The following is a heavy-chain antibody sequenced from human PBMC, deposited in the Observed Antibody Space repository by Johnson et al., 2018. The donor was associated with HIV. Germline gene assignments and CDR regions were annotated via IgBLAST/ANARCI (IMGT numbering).Heavy chain of an antibody. CDR3: AKLFLTTDAVDI. CDR1: RFTFSRYA. Sequence: QVQLMESGGGMVQPGRSLRLSCAASRFTFSRYARHWVRQAPGKGLEWVSVISYDGNNKYYADSVKGRFTISRDNSKNTLYLQMNSLRDENTAVYYCAKLFLTTDAVDIWGQGTMVTVSS. V-gene: IGHV3-30-3*02. CDR2: ISYDGNNK. D-gene: IGHD3-22*01. J-gene: IGHJ3*02.